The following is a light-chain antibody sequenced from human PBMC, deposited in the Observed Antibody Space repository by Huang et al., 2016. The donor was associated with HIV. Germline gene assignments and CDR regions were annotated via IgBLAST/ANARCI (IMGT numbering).Light chain of an antibody. Sequence: EIVLTQSPATLSVSPGERATLSCRASQSVSSNLAWYQQKPGQAPRLLIYGASTRATGIPARFSGSGPGTEFTLTISSLQSEDFAVYYCEQYNDWPPEETFGPGTKVDMK. J-gene: IGKJ3*01. CDR3: EQYNDWPPEET. V-gene: IGKV3-15*01. CDR2: GAS. CDR1: QSVSSN.